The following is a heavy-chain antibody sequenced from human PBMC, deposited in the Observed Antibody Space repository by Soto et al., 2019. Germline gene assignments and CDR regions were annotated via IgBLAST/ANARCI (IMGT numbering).Heavy chain of an antibody. CDR1: GGTFSSYA. J-gene: IGHJ4*02. Sequence: AASVKVSCKASGGTFSSYAISWVRQAPGQGLEWMGGIIPIFGTANYAQKFQGRVTITADESTSTAYMELSSLRSEDTAVYYCASGFQKDNFDYWGQGTLVTVSS. CDR2: IIPIFGTA. D-gene: IGHD3-3*01. V-gene: IGHV1-69*13. CDR3: ASGFQKDNFDY.